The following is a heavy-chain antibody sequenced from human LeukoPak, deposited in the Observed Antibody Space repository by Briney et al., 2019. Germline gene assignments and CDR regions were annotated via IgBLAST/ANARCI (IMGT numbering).Heavy chain of an antibody. CDR3: AKAPTINDYGDYFDY. V-gene: IGHV3-23*01. CDR1: GFTFSSYA. J-gene: IGHJ4*02. CDR2: ISGSGGST. Sequence: GGSLRLSCAASGFTFSSYAMSWVRQAPGKGLEWVSAISGSGGSTYYADSVKGRFTISRDNSKNALYLQMNSLRAEDTAVYYCAKAPTINDYGDYFDYWGQGTLVTVSS. D-gene: IGHD4-17*01.